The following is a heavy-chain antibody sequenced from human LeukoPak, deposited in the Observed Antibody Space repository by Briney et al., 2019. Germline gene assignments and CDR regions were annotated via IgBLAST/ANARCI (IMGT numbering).Heavy chain of an antibody. CDR1: GGSFSGYY. J-gene: IGHJ6*02. CDR3: ARDIVVVPAAPSAYYYYGMDV. CDR2: INHSGST. V-gene: IGHV4-34*01. D-gene: IGHD2-2*01. Sequence: SETLSLTCAVYGGSFSGYYWSWIRQPPGKGLEWIGEINHSGSTNYNPSHKSRVTISVDTSKNQFSLKLSSVTAADTAVYYCARDIVVVPAAPSAYYYYGMDVWGQGTTVTVSS.